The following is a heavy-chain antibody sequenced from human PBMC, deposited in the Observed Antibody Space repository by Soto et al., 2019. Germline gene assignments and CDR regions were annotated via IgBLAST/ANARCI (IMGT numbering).Heavy chain of an antibody. CDR2: IYPGDSDT. CDR1: GYSFTSYW. D-gene: IGHD3-22*01. CDR3: ARNYYDSSGYYLGAFDI. V-gene: IGHV5-51*01. Sequence: ESLKISWKGSGYSFTSYWIGCVRQMPGKGLEWMGIIYPGDSDTRYSPSFQGQVTISADKSISTAYLQWSSLKASDTAMYYCARNYYDSSGYYLGAFDIWGQGTMVTVSS. J-gene: IGHJ3*02.